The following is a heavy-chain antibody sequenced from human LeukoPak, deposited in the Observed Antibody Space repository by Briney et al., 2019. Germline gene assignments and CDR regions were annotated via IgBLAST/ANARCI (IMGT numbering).Heavy chain of an antibody. CDR1: GGSISSNW. D-gene: IGHD6-13*01. V-gene: IGHV4-4*02. CDR3: ARALGIAAAGNFDY. CDR2: IYHDGNT. J-gene: IGHJ4*02. Sequence: PSGTLSLTCAVSGGSISSNWYSWVRQPPGKGLEWIGEIYHDGNTYYNPSLKSRVTMSVDTSKNQFSLKLTSVTAADTAVYYCARALGIAAAGNFDYWGQGTLVTVSS.